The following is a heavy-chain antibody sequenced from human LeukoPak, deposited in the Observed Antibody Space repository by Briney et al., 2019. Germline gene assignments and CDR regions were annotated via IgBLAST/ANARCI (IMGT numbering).Heavy chain of an antibody. CDR1: GGSISSGSYY. CDR2: IYTSGST. CDR3: ASTGYYGVAEYFQH. J-gene: IGHJ1*01. Sequence: ASETLSLTCTVSGGSISSGSYYWSWIRRPAGKGLEWIGRIYTSGSTNYNPSLKSRVTISVDTSKNQFSLKLSSVTAADTAVYYCASTGYYGVAEYFQHWGQGTLVTVSS. D-gene: IGHD3-10*01. V-gene: IGHV4-61*02.